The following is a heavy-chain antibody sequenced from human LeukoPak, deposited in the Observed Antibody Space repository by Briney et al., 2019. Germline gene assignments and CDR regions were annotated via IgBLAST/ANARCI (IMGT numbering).Heavy chain of an antibody. D-gene: IGHD1-26*01. CDR1: GYRFTSYW. CDR2: IHPGDSET. CDR3: TRLSGGSALRNDAFHI. J-gene: IGHJ3*02. Sequence: GESLKISFKASGYRFTSYWIGWVRQMPGKGLECMGIIHPGDSETRYSPSFQGQVTISADKSISTAYLQWSGLKASDTAIYYCTRLSGGSALRNDAFHIWGQGTMVTVSS. V-gene: IGHV5-51*01.